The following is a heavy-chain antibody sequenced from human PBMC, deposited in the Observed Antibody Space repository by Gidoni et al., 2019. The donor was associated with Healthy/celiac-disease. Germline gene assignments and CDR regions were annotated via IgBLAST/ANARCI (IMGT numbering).Heavy chain of an antibody. V-gene: IGHV1-24*01. CDR2: FDPEDGET. CDR3: ATGSSSWYPYFDY. J-gene: IGHJ4*02. Sequence: QVQLVQSGAEVTTPGASVKVSCQVSGYTLTELSMHWVRQAPGKGLEWMGGFDPEDGETIYAQKFQGRVNMTEDTSTDTAYMELSSLRSEETAVYYCATGSSSWYPYFDYWGQGTLVTVSS. D-gene: IGHD6-13*01. CDR1: GYTLTELS.